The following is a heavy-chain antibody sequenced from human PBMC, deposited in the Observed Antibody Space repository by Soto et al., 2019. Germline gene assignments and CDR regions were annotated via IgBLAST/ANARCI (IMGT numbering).Heavy chain of an antibody. CDR2: INAGNGNT. Sequence: QVQLVQSGAEVKKPGASVKVSCKASGYTFTSYAMHWVRQAPGQRLEWMGWINAGNGNTKYSQKFQGRVTITRDTSASTAYMELSSLRSEDTAVYYCARSLFLAGSGWFDPWGQGTLVTVSS. J-gene: IGHJ5*02. CDR3: ARSLFLAGSGWFDP. CDR1: GYTFTSYA. D-gene: IGHD3-3*01. V-gene: IGHV1-3*01.